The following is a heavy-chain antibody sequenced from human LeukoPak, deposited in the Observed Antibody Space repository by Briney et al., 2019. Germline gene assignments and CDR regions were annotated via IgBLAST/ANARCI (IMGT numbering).Heavy chain of an antibody. Sequence: PGGSLRLSCAASGFTFSNYWMMWVRQAPGQGPEFLANIQPTGSETYYADRVKGRFTITRDNAKNLLFLQMNTLRGEDTAAYYCGRFGYEAAVDLWGRGNLVTVSS. D-gene: IGHD6-13*01. CDR1: GFTFSNYW. V-gene: IGHV3-7*01. CDR3: GRFGYEAAVDL. CDR2: IQPTGSET. J-gene: IGHJ4*02.